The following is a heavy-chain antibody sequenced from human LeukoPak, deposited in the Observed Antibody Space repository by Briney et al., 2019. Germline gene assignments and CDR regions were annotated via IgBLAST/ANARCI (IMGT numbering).Heavy chain of an antibody. D-gene: IGHD5-18*01. Sequence: GSVKVSCKASGYTFTSYYMHWVRQAPGQGLEWMGIINPSGGSTSYAQKFQGRVTMTRDTSTSTVYMELSSLRSEDTAVYYCARGGYSYGKGPNWFDPWGQGTLVTVSS. CDR2: INPSGGST. CDR1: GYTFTSYY. J-gene: IGHJ5*02. V-gene: IGHV1-46*01. CDR3: ARGGYSYGKGPNWFDP.